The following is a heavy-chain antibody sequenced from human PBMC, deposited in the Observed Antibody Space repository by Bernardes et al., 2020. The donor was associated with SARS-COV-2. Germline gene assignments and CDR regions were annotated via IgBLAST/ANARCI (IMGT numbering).Heavy chain of an antibody. D-gene: IGHD3-9*01. CDR2: INAYNGNT. CDR3: ARTLTGGFDH. CDR1: GFTLTNFI. Sequence: AAVQVSCKPSGFTLTNFIIHWVRQAPGQGLDWVGWINAYNGNTNSAQKLQGRVTMTTDTSTSTAFMELTSLTSDDTAVYYCARTLTGGFDHWGQGTLVTVAA. V-gene: IGHV1-18*04. J-gene: IGHJ4*02.